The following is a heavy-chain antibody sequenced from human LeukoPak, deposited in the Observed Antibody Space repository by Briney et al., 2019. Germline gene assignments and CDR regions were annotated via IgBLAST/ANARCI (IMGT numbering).Heavy chain of an antibody. CDR3: ARVRSGSFFDY. CDR2: INPNSGGT. D-gene: IGHD1-26*01. Sequence: ASVKVSCKASGYTFTGYYMHWVRQAPGQGLEWMGRINPNSGGTNYAQRFQGRVTMTRDTSISTAYMELSRLRSDDTAVYYCARVRSGSFFDYWGQGTLVTVSS. J-gene: IGHJ4*02. V-gene: IGHV1-2*06. CDR1: GYTFTGYY.